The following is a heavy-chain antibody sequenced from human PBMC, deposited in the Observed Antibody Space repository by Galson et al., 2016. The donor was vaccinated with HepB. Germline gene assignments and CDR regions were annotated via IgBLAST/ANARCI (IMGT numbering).Heavy chain of an antibody. V-gene: IGHV3-15*07. J-gene: IGHJ4*02. Sequence: SLRLSCAASGFSFSNAWMNWVRQAPGKGLEWVGRIKRKTDGGTTDYAAPVKGRFIIPRDDSKNTLYLQMTSLKTADTAVYYCTTDGLLRYFDWLSSASDYWGQGTLVTVSS. CDR3: TTDGLLRYFDWLSSASDY. D-gene: IGHD3-9*01. CDR2: IKRKTDGGTT. CDR1: GFSFSNAW.